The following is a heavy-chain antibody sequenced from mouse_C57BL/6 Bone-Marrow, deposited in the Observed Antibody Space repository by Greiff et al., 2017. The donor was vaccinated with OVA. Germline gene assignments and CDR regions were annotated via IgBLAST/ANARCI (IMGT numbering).Heavy chain of an antibody. V-gene: IGHV1-69*01. CDR2: IDPSDSYT. J-gene: IGHJ2*01. D-gene: IGHD1-1*01. CDR1: GYTFTSYW. Sequence: VQLQQPGAELVMPGASVKLSCKASGYTFTSYWMHWVKQRPGQGLEWIGEIDPSDSYTNYNQKFKGKSTLTVDKSSSTAYMQLSSLTSEDSAVYYCARWALTTVAPFDYWGQGTTLTVSS. CDR3: ARWALTTVAPFDY.